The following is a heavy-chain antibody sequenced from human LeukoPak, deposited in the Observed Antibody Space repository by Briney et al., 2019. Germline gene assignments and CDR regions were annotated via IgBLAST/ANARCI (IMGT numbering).Heavy chain of an antibody. CDR2: INHSGST. V-gene: IGHV4-34*01. CDR1: GGSFSGYY. Sequence: PSETLSLTCAVYGGSFSGYYCSWIRQPPGKGLEWIGEINHSGSTNYNPSLKSRVTISVDTSKNQFSLKLSSVAAADTAVYYCARVRSGDAYFDYRGQGTLVTVSS. J-gene: IGHJ4*02. CDR3: ARVRSGDAYFDY. D-gene: IGHD7-27*01.